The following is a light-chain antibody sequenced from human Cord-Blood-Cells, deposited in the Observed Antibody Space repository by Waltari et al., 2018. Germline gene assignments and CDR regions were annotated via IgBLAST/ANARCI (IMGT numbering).Light chain of an antibody. Sequence: EIVLTQSPAPLSLSPGERAPLSCRASQSVSSYLAWYQRKPGQAPRLLIYDAYNRATGIPARFSGSGSGTDFTLTISSLEPEDLAVYYCQQRSNWPWTFGQGTKVEIK. V-gene: IGKV3-11*01. CDR1: QSVSSY. J-gene: IGKJ1*01. CDR2: DAY. CDR3: QQRSNWPWT.